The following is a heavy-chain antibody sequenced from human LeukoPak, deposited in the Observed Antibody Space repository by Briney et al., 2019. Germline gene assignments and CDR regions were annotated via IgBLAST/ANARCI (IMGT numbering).Heavy chain of an antibody. CDR2: ISGSGGST. CDR3: AKDVPYSSPRVPGYFQH. V-gene: IGHV3-23*01. D-gene: IGHD6-13*01. J-gene: IGHJ1*01. Sequence: GGPLRLSCAASGFTFSSYAMSWVRQAPGKGLEWVSAISGSGGSTYYADSVKGRFTISRDNSKNTLYLQMNSLRAEDTAVYYCAKDVPYSSPRVPGYFQHWGQGTLVTVSS. CDR1: GFTFSSYA.